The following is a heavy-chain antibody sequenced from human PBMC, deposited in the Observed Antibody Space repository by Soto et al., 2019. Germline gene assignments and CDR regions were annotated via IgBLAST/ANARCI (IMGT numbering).Heavy chain of an antibody. V-gene: IGHV3-64*01. CDR3: ARTVLRFLEWLRDDAFDI. CDR1: GFTFSSYA. Sequence: SGGSLRLSCAASGFTFSSYAMHWVRQAPGKGLEYVSAISSNGGSTYYANSVKGRFTISRDNSKNTLYLQMGSLRAEDMAVYYCARTVLRFLEWLRDDAFDIWGQGTMVTVSS. CDR2: ISSNGGST. D-gene: IGHD3-3*01. J-gene: IGHJ3*02.